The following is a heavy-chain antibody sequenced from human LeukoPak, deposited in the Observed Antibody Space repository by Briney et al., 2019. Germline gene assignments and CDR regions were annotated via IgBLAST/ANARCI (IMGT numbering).Heavy chain of an antibody. CDR2: INPSGGST. V-gene: IGHV1-46*01. J-gene: IGHJ4*02. D-gene: IGHD3-10*01. CDR1: GYTFTGYY. CDR3: ARVVRDGVGSYHFDN. Sequence: ASVKVSCKASGYTFTGYYMHWVRQAPGQGLEWMGWINPSGGSTSYAQKFQGRVTMTRDTSTSTVYTELSSLRSEDTAVYYCARVVRDGVGSYHFDNWGQGTLVTVSS.